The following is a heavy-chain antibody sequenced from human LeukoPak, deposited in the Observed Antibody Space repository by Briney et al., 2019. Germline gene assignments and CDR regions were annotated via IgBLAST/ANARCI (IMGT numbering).Heavy chain of an antibody. Sequence: GGSLRLSCAASGFTFSSYSMNWVRQAPGKGLEWVSYISSSSSTIYYADSVKGRFTISRDNAKNSLYLQMNSLRAEDTAVYYCARTDILTGYYNYYYYGMDVWGQGTTVTVSS. CDR1: GFTFSSYS. J-gene: IGHJ6*02. CDR3: ARTDILTGYYNYYYYGMDV. D-gene: IGHD3-9*01. CDR2: ISSSSSTI. V-gene: IGHV3-48*04.